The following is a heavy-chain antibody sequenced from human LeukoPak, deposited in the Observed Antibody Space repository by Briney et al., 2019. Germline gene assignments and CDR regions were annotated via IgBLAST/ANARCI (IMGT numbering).Heavy chain of an antibody. J-gene: IGHJ4*02. V-gene: IGHV3-23*05. CDR1: GFTFSTYA. Sequence: GGSLRLSCATSGFTFSTYAMTWVRQAPGKGLEWVSAIDIYSTKTNYADSVKGRFTISRDNSKNMLYLQMNSLRVDDTAVYYCARDIAAAGPDYWGQGTLVTV. CDR2: IDIYSTKT. D-gene: IGHD6-13*01. CDR3: ARDIAAAGPDY.